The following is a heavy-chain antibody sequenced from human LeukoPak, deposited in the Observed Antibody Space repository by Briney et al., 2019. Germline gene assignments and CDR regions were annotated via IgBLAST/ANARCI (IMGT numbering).Heavy chain of an antibody. CDR2: ISGSGGST. D-gene: IGHD4-17*01. CDR1: GFTFSSAW. V-gene: IGHV3-23*01. J-gene: IGHJ4*02. Sequence: GGSLRLSCAASGFTFSSAWMHWVRQAPGTGLVWVSAISGSGGSTYYADSVKGRLTISRDNSKNTLYLQMNSLRAEDTAVYYCAKSWMTTVTTPCDYWGQGTLVTVSS. CDR3: AKSWMTTVTTPCDY.